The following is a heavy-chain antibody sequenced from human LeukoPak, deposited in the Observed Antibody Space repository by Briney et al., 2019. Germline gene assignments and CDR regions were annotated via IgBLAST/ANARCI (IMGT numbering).Heavy chain of an antibody. CDR1: GGSISSYY. CDR3: ARDRWDYYDSSGYAGDAFDI. CDR2: IYYSGST. J-gene: IGHJ3*02. D-gene: IGHD3-22*01. Sequence: ASETLSLTCTVSGGSISSYYWSWIRQPPGKGLEWIGYIYYSGSTYYNPSLKSRVTISVDTSKNQFSLKLSSVTAADTAVYYCARDRWDYYDSSGYAGDAFDIWGQGTMVTVSS. V-gene: IGHV4-59*12.